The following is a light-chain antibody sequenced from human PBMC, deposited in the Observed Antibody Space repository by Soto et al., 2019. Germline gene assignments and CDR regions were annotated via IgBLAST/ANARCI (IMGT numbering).Light chain of an antibody. Sequence: DFKMTQSPSTLSGSVGARVTITCRASQTISSWLAWYQQKPGKAPKLLIYKASTLKSGVPSRFSGSGSGTEFTLTISSLQPDDFATYYCQHYNSYSEAFGQGT. CDR3: QHYNSYSEA. CDR2: KAS. J-gene: IGKJ1*01. CDR1: QTISSW. V-gene: IGKV1-5*03.